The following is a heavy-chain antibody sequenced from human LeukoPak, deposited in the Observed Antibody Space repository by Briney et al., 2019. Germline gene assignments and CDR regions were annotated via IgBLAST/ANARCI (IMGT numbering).Heavy chain of an antibody. CDR3: ATGNYYDSRGYYTFGH. D-gene: IGHD3-22*01. CDR2: INGDGSTT. V-gene: IGHV3-74*01. CDR1: GFTFSSYW. Sequence: GGSLRLSCAASGFTFSSYWMHWVRQAPGEGLVWVSRINGDGSTTSYADSVKGGFTISRDNAKNTLYLQMNSLRAEDTAVYYCATGNYYDSRGYYTFGHWGQGTLVTVSS. J-gene: IGHJ1*01.